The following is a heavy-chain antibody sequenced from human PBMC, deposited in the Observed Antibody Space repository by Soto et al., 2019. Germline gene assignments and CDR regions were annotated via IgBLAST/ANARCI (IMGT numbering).Heavy chain of an antibody. CDR1: GFTFSSYA. J-gene: IGHJ4*02. V-gene: IGHV3-30-3*01. CDR3: ARTRKYGGNSWYPTDY. D-gene: IGHD2-21*02. CDR2: ISYDGSNK. Sequence: VGSLRLSCAASGFTFSSYAMHWVRQAPGKGLEWVAVISYDGSNKYYADSVKGRFTISRDNSKNTLYLQMNSLRAEDTAVYYCARTRKYGGNSWYPTDYWGQGTLVTVSS.